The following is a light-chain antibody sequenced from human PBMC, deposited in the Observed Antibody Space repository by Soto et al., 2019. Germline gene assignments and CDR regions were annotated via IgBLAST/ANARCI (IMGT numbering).Light chain of an antibody. CDR3: QSYDSSLSGVV. V-gene: IGLV1-40*01. CDR2: GNS. Sequence: QSVLTQPPSVSGAPGQRVTISCTGSSSNIGAGYDVHWYQLLPGTAPKLLIYGNSNRPSGVPDRFSGSESGTSASLAITGLQAEDEADYYCQSYDSSLSGVVFGGGTKLTVL. J-gene: IGLJ2*01. CDR1: SSNIGAGYD.